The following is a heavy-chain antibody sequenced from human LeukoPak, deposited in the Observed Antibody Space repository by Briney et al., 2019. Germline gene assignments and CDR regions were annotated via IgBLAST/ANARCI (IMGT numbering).Heavy chain of an antibody. CDR1: GDSIGNHY. V-gene: IGHV4-4*09. CDR2: IFQSRST. CDR3: ARGQQWLVYDY. D-gene: IGHD6-19*01. Sequence: SETLSLTCSVSGDSIGNHYWTWIRQPPGGGLEWIGYIFQSRSTNYNRSLESRVTISVDTSKNQFSLRLSSVTAADTAVYYCARGQQWLVYDYWGQGTLVTVSS. J-gene: IGHJ4*02.